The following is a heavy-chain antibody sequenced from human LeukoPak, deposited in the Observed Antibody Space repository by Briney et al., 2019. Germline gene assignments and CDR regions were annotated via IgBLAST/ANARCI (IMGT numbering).Heavy chain of an antibody. Sequence: PSETLSLPCTVSGYSISSGYYWGWIRQPPGKGLEWIGSIYYSGSTYYNPSLKSRVTISVDTPKNQFSLKLSSVTAADTAVYYCASDLPPGYSSGPFDYWGQGTLVTVSS. D-gene: IGHD6-19*01. J-gene: IGHJ4*02. CDR2: IYYSGST. CDR3: ASDLPPGYSSGPFDY. V-gene: IGHV4-38-2*02. CDR1: GYSISSGYY.